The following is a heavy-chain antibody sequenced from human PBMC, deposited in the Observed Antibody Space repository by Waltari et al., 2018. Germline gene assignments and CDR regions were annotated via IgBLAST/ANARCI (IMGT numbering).Heavy chain of an antibody. CDR1: GYTFTSYD. D-gene: IGHD3-3*01. J-gene: IGHJ3*02. Sequence: QVQLVQSGAEVKKPGASVKVSCKASGYTFTSYDINWVRQATGQGLEWMGWMNPNSGNTGYAQKFQGRVTITRKASISTAYMELSSPRSEDTAVYYCARIGQVRSGYYVGAFDIWGQGTMVPVSS. V-gene: IGHV1-8*03. CDR3: ARIGQVRSGYYVGAFDI. CDR2: MNPNSGNT.